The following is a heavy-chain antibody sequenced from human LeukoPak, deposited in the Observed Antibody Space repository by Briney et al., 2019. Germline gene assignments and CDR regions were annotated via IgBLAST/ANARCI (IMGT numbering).Heavy chain of an antibody. CDR3: AKSARAIQLWLLDY. Sequence: SGGSLRLSCAASGFTFSSYGMHWVRQAPGKGLEWVAVISYDGSNKYYADSVKGRFTFSRDNSKNTLYLQMNSLRAEDTAVYYCAKSARAIQLWLLDYWGQGTLVTVSS. J-gene: IGHJ4*02. CDR2: ISYDGSNK. D-gene: IGHD5-18*01. V-gene: IGHV3-30*18. CDR1: GFTFSSYG.